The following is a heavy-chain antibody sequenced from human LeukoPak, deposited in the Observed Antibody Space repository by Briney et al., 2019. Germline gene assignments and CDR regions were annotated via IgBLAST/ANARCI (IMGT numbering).Heavy chain of an antibody. CDR1: GGSITSSNYY. J-gene: IGHJ4*02. D-gene: IGHD5-18*01. CDR3: ARVSQLWSVRYFDY. CDR2: ISDSGGT. V-gene: IGHV4-39*07. Sequence: SETLSLTCTVSGGSITSSNYYWGWIRQPPGKGLEWIGSISDSGGTYYNPSLKSRITISVDKSKNQFSLKLSSVTAADTAVYYCARVSQLWSVRYFDYWGQGTLVTVSS.